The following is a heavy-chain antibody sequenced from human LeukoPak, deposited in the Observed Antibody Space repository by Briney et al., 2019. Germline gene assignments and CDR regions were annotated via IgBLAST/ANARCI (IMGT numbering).Heavy chain of an antibody. CDR1: GFTFSSYG. CDR2: ISYDGSNK. J-gene: IGHJ3*02. V-gene: IGHV3-30*18. CDR3: AKDLYYYDSSGAFDI. D-gene: IGHD3-22*01. Sequence: GRSLSLSCAASGFTFSSYGMHWVRPAPGKGLEWVAVISYDGSNKYYADSVKGRFTISRDNSKNTLYLQMNSLRAEDTAVYYCAKDLYYYDSSGAFDIWGQGTMVTVSS.